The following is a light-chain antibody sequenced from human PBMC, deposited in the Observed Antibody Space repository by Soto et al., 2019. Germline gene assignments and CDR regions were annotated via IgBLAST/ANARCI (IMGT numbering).Light chain of an antibody. Sequence: NFMLTQPHSVSESPGKTVTISCTRSRGSIASDYVQWYQQRPGSAPTTVIYEDNQRPSGVPDRFSGSIDSSSNSASLTISGLKTEDEADYYCQSYDGSNWVFGGGTKLTVL. CDR2: EDN. J-gene: IGLJ3*02. V-gene: IGLV6-57*04. CDR3: QSYDGSNWV. CDR1: RGSIASDY.